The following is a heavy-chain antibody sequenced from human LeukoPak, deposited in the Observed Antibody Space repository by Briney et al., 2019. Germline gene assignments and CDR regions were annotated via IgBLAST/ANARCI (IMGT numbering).Heavy chain of an antibody. CDR3: ARWGNIAVAYAFDI. Sequence: ASVKVSCKASGYTFTGYYMHWVRQAPGQGLEWTGWINPNSGGTNYAQKFQGRVTMTRDTSISTAYMELSRLRSDDTAVYYCARWGNIAVAYAFDIWGQGTMVTVSS. V-gene: IGHV1-2*02. CDR2: INPNSGGT. J-gene: IGHJ3*02. D-gene: IGHD6-19*01. CDR1: GYTFTGYY.